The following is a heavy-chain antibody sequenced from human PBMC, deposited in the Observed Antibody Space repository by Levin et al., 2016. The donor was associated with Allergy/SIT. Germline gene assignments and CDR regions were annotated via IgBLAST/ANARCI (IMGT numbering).Heavy chain of an antibody. CDR2: IYYSGST. Sequence: SETLSLTCTVSGGSISSYYWSWIRQPPGKGLEWIGYIYYSGSTNYNPSLKSRVTISVDTSKNQSSLKLSSVTAADTAVYYCARDATGPYYFDYWGQGTLVTVSS. V-gene: IGHV4-59*01. D-gene: IGHD2-15*01. CDR3: ARDATGPYYFDY. J-gene: IGHJ4*02. CDR1: GGSISSYY.